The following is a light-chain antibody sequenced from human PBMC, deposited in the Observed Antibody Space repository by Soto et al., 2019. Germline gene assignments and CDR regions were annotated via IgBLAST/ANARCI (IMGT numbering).Light chain of an antibody. V-gene: IGLV2-8*01. CDR2: EVS. J-gene: IGLJ1*01. CDR1: SSDIGVYNY. Sequence: QSVLTQPPSVSGAPGQRVTISCTGTSSDIGVYNYVSWYQQHPGKAPKLMLYEVSKRPSGVPDRFSGSKSGNTASLTVSGLQVEDEADYYCSSYAGSNNLYVFGTGTKVTVL. CDR3: SSYAGSNNLYV.